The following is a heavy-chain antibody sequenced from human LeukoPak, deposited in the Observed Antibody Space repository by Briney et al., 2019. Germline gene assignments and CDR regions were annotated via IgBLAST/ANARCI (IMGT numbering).Heavy chain of an antibody. D-gene: IGHD6-19*01. CDR2: IYSGSSST. CDR3: ARVGSGWYDFDY. V-gene: IGHV3-NL1*01. J-gene: IGHJ4*02. CDR1: GFTFSSYS. Sequence: GGSLRLSCAASGFTFSSYSMNWVRQAPGKGLEWVSVIYSGSSSTYYTDSVKGRFTISRHSSKNTLYLQKNSLRAEDTAVYYCARVGSGWYDFDYWGQGTLVTVSS.